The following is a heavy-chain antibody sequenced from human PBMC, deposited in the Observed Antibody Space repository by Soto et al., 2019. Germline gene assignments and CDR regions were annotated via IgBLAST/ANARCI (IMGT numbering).Heavy chain of an antibody. CDR2: IYYTGST. D-gene: IGHD4-17*01. CDR1: CGSMSSNY. CDR3: ARGGSYGDFFDY. J-gene: IGHJ4*02. Sequence: SETLSLTCTFSCGSMSSNYWTWIRQSPGKGLEWIGYIYYTGSTKYNPSLKSRVTISLDTSKNQFSLRLTSVTSADTAVYYCARGGSYGDFFDYWGQGAQVTVSS. V-gene: IGHV4-59*01.